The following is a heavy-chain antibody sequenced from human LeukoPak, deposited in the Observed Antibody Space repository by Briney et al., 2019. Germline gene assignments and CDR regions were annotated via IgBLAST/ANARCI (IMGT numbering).Heavy chain of an antibody. J-gene: IGHJ4*02. CDR3: AKADSSSPHDY. V-gene: IGHV3-30*02. CDR2: IWYDGSNK. CDR1: GFTFSSYG. D-gene: IGHD6-19*01. Sequence: PGGSLRLSCAASGFTFSSYGMHWVRQAAGKGLEWVAFIWYDGSNKYYADSVKGRFTISRDNSKNTLYLQMNSLRAEDTAVYYCAKADSSSPHDYWGQGTLVTVSS.